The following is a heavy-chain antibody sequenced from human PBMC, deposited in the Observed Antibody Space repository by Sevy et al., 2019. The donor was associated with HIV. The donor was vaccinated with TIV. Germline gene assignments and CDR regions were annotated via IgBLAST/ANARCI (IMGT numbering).Heavy chain of an antibody. CDR1: GFTFSNAW. J-gene: IGHJ6*02. CDR3: TRDQIRYDFWSGYRDYYGMDV. CDR2: IKSKTDGGTT. D-gene: IGHD3-3*01. V-gene: IGHV3-15*01. Sequence: GGSLRLSCAASGFTFSNAWMSWVRQAPGKGLEWVGRIKSKTDGGTTDYAAPVKGRFTISRDDSKNTLYLQMNSLKTEDTAVYYCTRDQIRYDFWSGYRDYYGMDVWGQGTTVTVSS.